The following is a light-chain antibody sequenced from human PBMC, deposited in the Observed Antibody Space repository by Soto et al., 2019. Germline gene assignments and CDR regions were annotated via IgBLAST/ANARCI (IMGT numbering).Light chain of an antibody. Sequence: EIVMTQSPATLSVSPGERATLSCRASQSVSSNLAWYQQKPGQAPRLLIYGASTRATGIPARFSGSGSGTEFTLTISSLQSEDFAVYYCQQSNNWPKTFGQGTKVDSK. CDR1: QSVSSN. V-gene: IGKV3-15*01. CDR2: GAS. J-gene: IGKJ1*01. CDR3: QQSNNWPKT.